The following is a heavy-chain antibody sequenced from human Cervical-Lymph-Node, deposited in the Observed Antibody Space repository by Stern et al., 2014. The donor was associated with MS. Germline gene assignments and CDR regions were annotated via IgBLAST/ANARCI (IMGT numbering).Heavy chain of an antibody. J-gene: IGHJ4*02. CDR1: GYTFRNYC. CDR2: INPSGGST. CDR3: ARVPNFDY. V-gene: IGHV1-46*01. Sequence: QVQLVQSGAEVKKPGASVRVSCKASGYTFRNYCMNWVRQAPGQGLEWMGIINPSGGSTSYAQKFQGRFTMTRDTSTSTVYMELSSLRSEDTAVYYWARVPNFDYWGQGTLVTVSS.